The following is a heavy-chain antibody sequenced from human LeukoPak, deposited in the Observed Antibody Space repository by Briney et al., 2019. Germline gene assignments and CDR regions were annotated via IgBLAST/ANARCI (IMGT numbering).Heavy chain of an antibody. V-gene: IGHV3-23*01. Sequence: PGGSLRLSCAASGFTFSSHTMSWVRQAPGKGLEWVSGISGNGGNTYYPDSVKGRFTISRDNSKNTLYLQLNSLRAEDTALFYCAKKEWNLDFDYWGQGTLVTVSS. CDR2: ISGNGGNT. D-gene: IGHD1-1*01. CDR1: GFTFSSHT. J-gene: IGHJ4*02. CDR3: AKKEWNLDFDY.